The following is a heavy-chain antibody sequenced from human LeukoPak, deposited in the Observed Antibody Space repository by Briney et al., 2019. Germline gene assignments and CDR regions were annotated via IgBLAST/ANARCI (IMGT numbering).Heavy chain of an antibody. CDR2: ISGSGGST. Sequence: GGSLRLSCAASGLTFSSYAMSWVRQAPGKGLEWVSAISGSGGSTYYADSVKGRFTISRDNSKNTLYLQMNSLRAENTAVYYCAKSSSGWVTNTLLYYYGMDVWGQGTTVTVSS. CDR3: AKSSSGWVTNTLLYYYGMDV. CDR1: GLTFSSYA. D-gene: IGHD4-17*01. V-gene: IGHV3-23*01. J-gene: IGHJ6*02.